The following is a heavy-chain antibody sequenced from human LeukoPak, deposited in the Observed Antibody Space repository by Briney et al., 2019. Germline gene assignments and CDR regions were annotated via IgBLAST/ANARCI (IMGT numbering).Heavy chain of an antibody. CDR2: IHYRGST. CDR3: VRQLDTAMVDY. V-gene: IGHV4-59*08. CDR1: GGPISGYY. Sequence: SETLSLTCTVSGGPISGYYWGWIRQAPGKGLEWIGYIHYRGSTNYNPSLKSRVTISLDTSKNQFSLRLNSVTAADTAVYYCVRQLDTAMVDYWGQGTLVTVSS. J-gene: IGHJ4*02. D-gene: IGHD5-18*01.